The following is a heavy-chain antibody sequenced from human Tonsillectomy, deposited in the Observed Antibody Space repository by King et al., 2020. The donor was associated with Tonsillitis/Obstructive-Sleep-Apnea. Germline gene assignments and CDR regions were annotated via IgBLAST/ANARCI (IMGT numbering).Heavy chain of an antibody. CDR3: ARGSTDYYYYMDV. J-gene: IGHJ6*03. Sequence: VQLVESGAEVKKPGESLKISCKGSGYSFTSYWIAWVRQMPGKGLEWMGIIYPDDSDTRYSPSFQGQVTTSADKSISTAYLQWSSLKAADTAMYYCARGSTDYYYYMDVWGKGTTVTVSS. CDR1: GYSFTSYW. CDR2: IYPDDSDT. D-gene: IGHD2-2*01. V-gene: IGHV5-51*01.